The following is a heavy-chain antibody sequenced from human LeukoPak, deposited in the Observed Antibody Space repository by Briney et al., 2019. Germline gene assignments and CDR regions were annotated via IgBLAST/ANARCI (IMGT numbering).Heavy chain of an antibody. V-gene: IGHV4-59*08. J-gene: IGHJ6*03. CDR2: IYYSGST. CDR1: GGSISSYY. Sequence: PSETLSLTCTVSGGSISSYYWSWIRQPPGKGLEWIGYIYYSGSTNYNPSLKSRVTISVDTSKNQFSLKLSSVAAADTAVYYCARQLGGSGSYYALYYYYYMDVWGKGTTVTISS. CDR3: ARQLGGSGSYYALYYYYYMDV. D-gene: IGHD3-10*01.